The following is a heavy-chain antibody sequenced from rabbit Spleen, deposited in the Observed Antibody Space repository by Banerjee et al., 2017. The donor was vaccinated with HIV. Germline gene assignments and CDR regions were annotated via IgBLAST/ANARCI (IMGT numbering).Heavy chain of an antibody. CDR2: IDTGSSGFT. CDR1: GFSFSYSYW. V-gene: IGHV1S45*01. D-gene: IGHD8-1*01. CDR3: ARDTGSSFSTYGMDL. Sequence: QEQLEESGGDLVKPEGSLTLTCTASGFSFSYSYWICWVRQAPGKGLEWIACIDTGSSGFTYYASWAKGRFTISKTSSTTVTLQATSLTAADTATYYCARDTGSSFSTYGMDLWGPGTLVTVS. J-gene: IGHJ6*01.